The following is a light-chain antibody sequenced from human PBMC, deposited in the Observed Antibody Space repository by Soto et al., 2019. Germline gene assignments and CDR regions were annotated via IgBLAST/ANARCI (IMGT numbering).Light chain of an antibody. V-gene: IGKV3-20*01. CDR2: GSS. Sequence: ETVLTQSPGTPSLSPGERATLSCRASQTIRSNYLAWYRQTPGQAPRLLIYGSSNRATGIADRFSGSGSGTDFTLIISRLEPEDFALYYWQQYGSSPLTLGQGTKVEIK. CDR1: QTIRSNY. J-gene: IGKJ1*01. CDR3: QQYGSSPLT.